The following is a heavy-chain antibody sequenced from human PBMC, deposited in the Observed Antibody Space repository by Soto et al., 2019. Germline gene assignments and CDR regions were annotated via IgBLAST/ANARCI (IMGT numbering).Heavy chain of an antibody. D-gene: IGHD3-3*02. V-gene: IGHV4-34*01. J-gene: IGHJ6*02. Sequence: QVQLQQWGAGLLKLSETLSLTCAVYGGSLSGYYWTWIRQAPGKGLEWIGEINHSGGTNYNSSLKTRVTISMDTSKTQFSLILLSVTAAATATHYCARDRQGYHFWSRNENEGPYGMDVWGQGNTVTVSS. CDR2: INHSGGT. CDR3: ARDRQGYHFWSRNENEGPYGMDV. CDR1: GGSLSGYY.